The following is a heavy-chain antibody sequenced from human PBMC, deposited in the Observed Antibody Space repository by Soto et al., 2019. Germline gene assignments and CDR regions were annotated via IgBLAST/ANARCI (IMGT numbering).Heavy chain of an antibody. CDR3: ARGGTMVRGVIWWFDP. J-gene: IGHJ5*02. V-gene: IGHV3-48*02. CDR2: ISGYGTTM. CDR1: GFTFSSYS. D-gene: IGHD3-10*01. Sequence: GGSLRLSCAASGFTFSSYSMSWVRQAPGKGLECISYISGYGTTMYYADSVKGRFTISRDSAKHSLYLEMNGLRDEDTAVYYCARGGTMVRGVIWWFDPWGQGTLVTVSS.